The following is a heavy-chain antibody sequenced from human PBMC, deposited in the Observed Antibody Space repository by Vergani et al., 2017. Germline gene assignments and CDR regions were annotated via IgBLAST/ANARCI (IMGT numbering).Heavy chain of an antibody. V-gene: IGHV1-69-2*01. CDR2: VDPEDGET. D-gene: IGHD4-17*01. Sequence: EVQLVQSGAEVKKPGATMKISCKVSGYTFTDHCMHWVKQAPRKGLEWMGLVDPEDGETIYAEKFKGRVTIAADTSTDTAHLELSSLRSEDTAVYYCATPQTVTTGGMEVWGQGTTVIVSS. CDR3: ATPQTVTTGGMEV. J-gene: IGHJ6*02. CDR1: GYTFTDHC.